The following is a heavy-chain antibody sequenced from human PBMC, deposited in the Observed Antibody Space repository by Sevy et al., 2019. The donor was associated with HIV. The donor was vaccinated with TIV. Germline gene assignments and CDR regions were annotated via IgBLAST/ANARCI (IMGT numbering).Heavy chain of an antibody. CDR1: GFTFSSYE. Sequence: WGSLRLSCAASGFTFSSYEMNWVRQAPGKGLEWVSYISSSGSTIYYADSVKGRFTISRDNAKNSLYLQMNSLRAEDTAVYYCARNYYGSGSFDYWGQGTLVTVSS. V-gene: IGHV3-48*03. D-gene: IGHD3-10*01. CDR2: ISSSGSTI. J-gene: IGHJ4*02. CDR3: ARNYYGSGSFDY.